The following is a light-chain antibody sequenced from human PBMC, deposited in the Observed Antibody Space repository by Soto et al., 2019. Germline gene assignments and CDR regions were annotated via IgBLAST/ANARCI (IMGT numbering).Light chain of an antibody. V-gene: IGKV3-11*01. CDR3: QLRSNWLMT. CDR2: DAS. J-gene: IGKJ5*01. Sequence: VFTKCSATLSVSPGERATLSCRASQSVSSYLAWYQQKPGQAPRLLIYDASNRATGIPARFSGSGSGTDFTLTISSLEPEDFAVYYCQLRSNWLMTFGQGTRMENK. CDR1: QSVSSY.